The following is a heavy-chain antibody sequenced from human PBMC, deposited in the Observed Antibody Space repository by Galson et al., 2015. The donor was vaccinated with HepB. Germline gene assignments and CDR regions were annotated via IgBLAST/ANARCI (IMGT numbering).Heavy chain of an antibody. CDR3: AKDITGWMHDALNV. CDR2: IWYDGSNK. V-gene: IGHV3-33*06. J-gene: IGHJ3*01. Sequence: SLRLSCAASGFTFSSYGMHWVRQAPGKGLEWVAVIWYDGSNKYYADSVKGRFTISRDNSKNTLYLQMNSLRAEDTAIYYCAKDITGWMHDALNVWGQGTTVTVSS. D-gene: IGHD6-19*01. CDR1: GFTFSSYG.